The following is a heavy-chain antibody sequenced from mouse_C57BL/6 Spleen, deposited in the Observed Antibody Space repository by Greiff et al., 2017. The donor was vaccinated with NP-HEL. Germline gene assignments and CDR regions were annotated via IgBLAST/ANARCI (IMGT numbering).Heavy chain of an antibody. V-gene: IGHV1-42*01. CDR1: GYSFTGYY. J-gene: IGHJ3*01. Sequence: EVQLQQSGPELVKPGASVKISCKASGYSFTGYYMNWVKQSPEKSLEWIGEINPSTGGTTYNQKFKAKATLTVDKSSSTAYMQLKSLTSEDSAVYYCAREPYDPSPAWFAYWGQGTLVTVSA. D-gene: IGHD2-3*01. CDR3: AREPYDPSPAWFAY. CDR2: INPSTGGT.